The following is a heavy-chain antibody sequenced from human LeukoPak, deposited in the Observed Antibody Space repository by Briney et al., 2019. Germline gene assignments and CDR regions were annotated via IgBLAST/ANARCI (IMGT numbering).Heavy chain of an antibody. D-gene: IGHD2/OR15-2a*01. CDR2: INGRGDNT. CDR3: AKDRVSPGFNWFDP. J-gene: IGHJ5*02. Sequence: QPGGSLRLSCAASGFTFTNHWMSWVRQAPGKGLEWVSAINGRGDNTYYADFVKGRFTISRDNSKSTVYLQMNSLRTEDTAVYYCAKDRVSPGFNWFDPWGQGTLVTVSS. V-gene: IGHV3-23*01. CDR1: GFTFTNHW.